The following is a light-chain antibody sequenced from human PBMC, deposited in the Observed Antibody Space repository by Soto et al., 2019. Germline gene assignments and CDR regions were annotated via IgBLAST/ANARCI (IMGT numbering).Light chain of an antibody. J-gene: IGKJ4*01. Sequence: DIQMTQSPSSVSASVGDRVTITCRASQDISSWLAWFQQKPGEAPRLLIYTASTLHSGVPSRFSGSGSGTDFTLPISSLQPEDFATYYCQQGNSFPLTFGGGTKVEI. CDR2: TAS. CDR1: QDISSW. V-gene: IGKV1-12*01. CDR3: QQGNSFPLT.